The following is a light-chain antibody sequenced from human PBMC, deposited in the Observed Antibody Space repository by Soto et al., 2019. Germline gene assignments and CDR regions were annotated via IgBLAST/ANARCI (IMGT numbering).Light chain of an antibody. V-gene: IGKV4-1*01. CDR1: RTLFYPSNNKTY. CDR3: QHYYNTPYT. CDR2: WAS. Sequence: DIVMTQSPDSLAVYLGERATINCKSNRTLFYPSNNKTYLAWYQQKAGQPPKLLIYWASMRESGVPDRFSGSGSGTDFALTISSLQAEDVAIFYCQHYYNTPYTFGHGTKLEMK. J-gene: IGKJ2*01.